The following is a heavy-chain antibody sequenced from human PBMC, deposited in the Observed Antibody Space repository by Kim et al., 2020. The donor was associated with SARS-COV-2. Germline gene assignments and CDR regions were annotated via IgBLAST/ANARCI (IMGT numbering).Heavy chain of an antibody. CDR2: IYYSGST. CDR3: ARSDSSGYYVDY. V-gene: IGHV4-59*01. CDR1: GGSISSYY. D-gene: IGHD3-22*01. Sequence: SETLSLTCNVSGGSISSYYWSWIRQPPGKGLEWIGYIYYSGSTNYNPSLKSRVTISIDTSKNQFSLKVSSVTAADTAVYYCARSDSSGYYVDYWGQGTLVTVSS. J-gene: IGHJ4*02.